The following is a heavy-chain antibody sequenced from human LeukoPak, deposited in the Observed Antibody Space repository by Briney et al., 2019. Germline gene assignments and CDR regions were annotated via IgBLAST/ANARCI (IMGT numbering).Heavy chain of an antibody. V-gene: IGHV3-7*01. CDR3: ARDRGYTSFDY. D-gene: IGHD5-18*01. CDR2: INPDGSKV. J-gene: IGHJ4*02. CDR1: GLTFSNSW. Sequence: GSLRLSCTAYGLTFSNSWMTWVRQTPGKELEWVATINPDGSKVDYVGSVRGRFTISRDNAKNSLYLQMSSLRAEDTAVFYCARDRGYTSFDYWGQGTLVAVSS.